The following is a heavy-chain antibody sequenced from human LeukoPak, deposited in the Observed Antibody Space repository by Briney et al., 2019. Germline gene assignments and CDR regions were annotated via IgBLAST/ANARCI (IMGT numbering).Heavy chain of an antibody. D-gene: IGHD3-10*01. J-gene: IGHJ3*02. CDR3: AKYQIGDRVRSAFDI. V-gene: IGHV3-72*01. Sequence: GGSLRLSCAASGFTFSDHYMDWVRQAPGKGLEWVGRTRNKANSYITEYAASVEGRFTISRDNSKNTLFLQMSSLRADDTAVYYCAKYQIGDRVRSAFDIWGQGTMVTVSS. CDR2: TRNKANSYIT. CDR1: GFTFSDHY.